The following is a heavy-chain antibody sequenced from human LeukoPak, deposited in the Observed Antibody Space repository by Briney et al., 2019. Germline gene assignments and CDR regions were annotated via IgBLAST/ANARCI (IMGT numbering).Heavy chain of an antibody. CDR1: GYAFISYY. CDR2: INPSGGST. V-gene: IGHV1-46*01. D-gene: IGHD5-18*01. J-gene: IGHJ4*02. CDR3: AGDLSILTAMASDY. Sequence: ASVKVSCKTSGYAFISYYMHWVRQAPGQGLEWMGIINPSGGSTTYAQKFQGRVTMTRDTSTSTVYMELSSLKSEDTAVYYCAGDLSILTAMASDYWGQGTLVTVSS.